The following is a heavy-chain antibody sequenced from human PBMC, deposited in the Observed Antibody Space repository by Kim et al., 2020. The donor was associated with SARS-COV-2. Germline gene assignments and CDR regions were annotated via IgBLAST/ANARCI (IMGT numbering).Heavy chain of an antibody. D-gene: IGHD4-17*01. CDR1: GGSISSSSYY. CDR3: AITTTVTTYYYYYGMDV. J-gene: IGHJ6*02. CDR2: IYYSGST. Sequence: SETLSLTCTVSGGSISSSSYYWGWIRQPPGKGLEWIGSIYYSGSTYYNPSLKSRVTISVDTSKNQSSLKLSSVTAADTAVYYCAITTTVTTYYYYYGMDVWGQGTTVTVSS. V-gene: IGHV4-39*01.